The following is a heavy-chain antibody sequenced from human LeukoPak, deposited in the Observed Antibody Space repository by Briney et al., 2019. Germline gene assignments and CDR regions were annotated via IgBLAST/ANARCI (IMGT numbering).Heavy chain of an antibody. D-gene: IGHD5-18*01. CDR1: GFTFSSYG. Sequence: PGRSLRLSCAASGFTFSSYGMHWVRQAPGKGLEWVAVISYDGSNKYYADSVKGRFTISRDNSKNTLYLQMNSLRAEDTAVYYCARDTAMVKDYYYMDVWGKGTTVTVSS. CDR3: ARDTAMVKDYYYMDV. J-gene: IGHJ6*03. CDR2: ISYDGSNK. V-gene: IGHV3-30*03.